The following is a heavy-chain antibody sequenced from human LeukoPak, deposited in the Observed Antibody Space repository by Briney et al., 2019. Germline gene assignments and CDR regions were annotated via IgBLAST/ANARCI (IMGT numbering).Heavy chain of an antibody. CDR1: GGSFSGYY. CDR2: TNHSGST. Sequence: PSETLSLTCAVYGGSFSGYYWSWIRQPPGKGLEWIGETNHSGSTNYNPSLRSRVTISVDTSKNQFSLKLSSVTAADTAVYYCARGRTDYSNYSPNRDWFDPWGQGTLVTVSS. J-gene: IGHJ5*02. D-gene: IGHD4-11*01. V-gene: IGHV4-34*01. CDR3: ARGRTDYSNYSPNRDWFDP.